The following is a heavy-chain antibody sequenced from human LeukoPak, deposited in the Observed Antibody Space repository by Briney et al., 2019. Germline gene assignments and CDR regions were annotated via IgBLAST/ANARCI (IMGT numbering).Heavy chain of an antibody. V-gene: IGHV1-2*02. J-gene: IGHJ4*02. CDR3: AREGDASNDYGDFDY. CDR1: GYTFTGYY. D-gene: IGHD4-17*01. Sequence: GASVKVSCKASGYTFTGYYMHWVRQAPGQGLEWMGWINPNSGGTNYAQKFQGRVTMTRDTSTSTVYMELSSLSSEDTAVYYCAREGDASNDYGDFDYWGQGTLVTVSS. CDR2: INPNSGGT.